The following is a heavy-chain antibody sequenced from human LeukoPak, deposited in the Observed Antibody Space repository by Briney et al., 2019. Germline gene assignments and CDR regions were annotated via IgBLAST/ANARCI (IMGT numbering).Heavy chain of an antibody. V-gene: IGHV4-59*08. Sequence: SETLSLTCTVSGGSISSYYWNWIRQPPGKRLEWIGNIHYSGDSNYNPSLQSRVTISIDTSRKQLFLKLSPVTAADTAVYYCALAPNSNWFDFWGQGTLVTVSS. CDR1: GGSISSYY. D-gene: IGHD2-8*01. J-gene: IGHJ5*01. CDR3: ALAPNSNWFDF. CDR2: IHYSGDS.